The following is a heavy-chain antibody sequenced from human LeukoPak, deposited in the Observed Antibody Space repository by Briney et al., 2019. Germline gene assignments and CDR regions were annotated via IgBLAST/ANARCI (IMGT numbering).Heavy chain of an antibody. Sequence: GRSLRLSCAASGFTFSSYGMHWVRQAPGKGLEWVSAISGSGGSTYYADSVKGRFTISRDNSKNTLYLQMNSLRAEDTAVYYCAKDLAHSSSHFFDYWGQGTLVTVSS. CDR1: GFTFSSYG. V-gene: IGHV3-23*01. D-gene: IGHD6-13*01. CDR3: AKDLAHSSSHFFDY. J-gene: IGHJ4*02. CDR2: ISGSGGST.